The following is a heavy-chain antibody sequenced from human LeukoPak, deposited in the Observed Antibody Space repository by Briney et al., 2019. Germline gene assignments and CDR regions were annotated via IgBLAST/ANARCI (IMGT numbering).Heavy chain of an antibody. CDR2: IYSGGST. V-gene: IGHV3-66*02. CDR1: GFTVSSNY. Sequence: PGRSLRLSCAASGFTVSSNYMSWVRQAPGKGLEWVSVIYSGGSTYYADSVKGRFTISRDNSKNTLYLQMNSLRAEDTAVYYCARESSGSYYGFDYWGQGTLVTVSS. D-gene: IGHD1-26*01. CDR3: ARESSGSYYGFDY. J-gene: IGHJ4*02.